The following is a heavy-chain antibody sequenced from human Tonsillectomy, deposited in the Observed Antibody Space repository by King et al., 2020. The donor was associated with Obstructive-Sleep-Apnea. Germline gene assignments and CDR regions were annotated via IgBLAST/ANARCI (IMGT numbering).Heavy chain of an antibody. CDR2: INHSGST. Sequence: VQLQQWGAGLLKPSETLSLTCAVFGGSFSDYYWSWIRQPPGKGLEWIGEINHSGSTNYDPSLKSRVIISVDTSKNQFSLKLTSVTAADTAVYYCARGSGAAAVNWFDPWGQGTLVTVSS. J-gene: IGHJ5*02. V-gene: IGHV4-34*01. D-gene: IGHD6-13*01. CDR3: ARGSGAAAVNWFDP. CDR1: GGSFSDYY.